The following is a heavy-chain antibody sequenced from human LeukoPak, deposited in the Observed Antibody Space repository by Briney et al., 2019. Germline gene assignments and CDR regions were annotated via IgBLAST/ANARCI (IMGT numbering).Heavy chain of an antibody. CDR3: ASRPPWAAFDI. J-gene: IGHJ3*02. V-gene: IGHV3-30-3*01. CDR2: ISYDGTNQ. D-gene: IGHD7-27*01. Sequence: GGSLRLSCAASGFTFSSYAMYWVRQAPGKGLEWVAVISYDGTNQYYADSVKGRFTVSRDNSKNTLYLQMNSLRAEDTAVYYCASRPPWAAFDIWGQGTMVTVSS. CDR1: GFTFSSYA.